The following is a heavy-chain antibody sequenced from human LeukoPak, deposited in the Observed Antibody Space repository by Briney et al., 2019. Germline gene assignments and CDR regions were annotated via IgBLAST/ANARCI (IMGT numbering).Heavy chain of an antibody. V-gene: IGHV1-69*13. CDR2: IIPIFGTA. CDR1: GGTFSSYA. CDR3: ARDRVDTAMVKGFDY. J-gene: IGHJ4*02. Sequence: SVKVSCKASGGTFSSYAISWVRRAPGRGLGWMGGIIPIFGTANYAQKFQGRVTITADESTSTAYMELSSLRSEDTAVYYCARDRVDTAMVKGFDYWGQGTLVTVSS. D-gene: IGHD5-18*01.